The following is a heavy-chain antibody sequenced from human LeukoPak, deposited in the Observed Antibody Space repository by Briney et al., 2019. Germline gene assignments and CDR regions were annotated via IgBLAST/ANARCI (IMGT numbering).Heavy chain of an antibody. CDR3: ARDSAPGVGAGA. CDR2: IYTSGST. V-gene: IGHV4-4*07. Sequence: SETLSLTCTVSGGSISGHYWSWIRQPAGKGLEWIGRIYTSGSTNYNPSLKSRVTMSVDTSKNQLSLKLTSVTAADTAVYYCARDSAPGVGAGAWGQGTLVTVSS. J-gene: IGHJ5*02. D-gene: IGHD1-26*01. CDR1: GGSISGHY.